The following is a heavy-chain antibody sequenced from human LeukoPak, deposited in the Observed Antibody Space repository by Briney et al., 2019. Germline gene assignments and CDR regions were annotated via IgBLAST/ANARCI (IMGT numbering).Heavy chain of an antibody. D-gene: IGHD3-16*01. CDR2: MKQDGRDK. V-gene: IGHV3-7*01. Sequence: GGSLRLSCAASGFTFSAYWMAWVRQAPGKGLEWVANMKQDGRDKHYVDSVKGRFTISRDNSKNSLYLQMNSLRAEDSAVYYCSRDDVGALDYWVQGALVSVSS. CDR1: GFTFSAYW. CDR3: SRDDVGALDY. J-gene: IGHJ4*02.